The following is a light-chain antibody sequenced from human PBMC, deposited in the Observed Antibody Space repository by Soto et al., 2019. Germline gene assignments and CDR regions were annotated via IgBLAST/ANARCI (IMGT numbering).Light chain of an antibody. CDR1: QGISSA. J-gene: IGKJ5*01. CDR2: DAS. CDR3: QQFNSYPLT. V-gene: IGKV1-13*02. Sequence: AIQLTQSPSSLSASVGDRVTITCRASQGISSALAWYQQKPGKAPKLLLYDASSLESGVPSRLSGSGSGTDFTLTISSLQPEDFATYYCQQFNSYPLTFGQGTRLEIK.